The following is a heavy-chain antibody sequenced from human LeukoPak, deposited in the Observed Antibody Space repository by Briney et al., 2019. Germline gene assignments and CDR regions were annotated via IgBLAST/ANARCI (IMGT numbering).Heavy chain of an antibody. CDR3: ARDGIGYANWFDP. V-gene: IGHV1-2*02. CDR2: INPNSGGT. J-gene: IGHJ5*02. CDR1: GYTFTGYY. D-gene: IGHD2-15*01. Sequence: GGSVKVSCKASGYTFTGYYMHWVRQAPGQGLEWMGWINPNSGGTNYAQKFQGRVIMTRDTSISTAYMELSSLRSDDTAVYYCARDGIGYANWFDPWGQGTLVTVSS.